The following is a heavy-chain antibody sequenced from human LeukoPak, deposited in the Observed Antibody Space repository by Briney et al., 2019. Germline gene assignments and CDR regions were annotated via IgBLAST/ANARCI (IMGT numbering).Heavy chain of an antibody. D-gene: IGHD5-12*01. V-gene: IGHV3-30*02. CDR1: GFTFSSYG. J-gene: IGHJ4*02. CDR3: AKAFGGYDYFDY. CDR2: IRYDGSNK. Sequence: PGGSLRLSCAASGFTFSSYGMYWVRQAPGKGLEWVAVIRYDGSNKYYADSVKGRFTISRDNSKNTLYLQMNSLRAEDTAVYYCAKAFGGYDYFDYWGQGTLVTVSS.